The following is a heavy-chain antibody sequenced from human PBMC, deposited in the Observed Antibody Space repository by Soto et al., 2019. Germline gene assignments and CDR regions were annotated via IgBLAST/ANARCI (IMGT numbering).Heavy chain of an antibody. Sequence: PSETLSLTCAVSGDSISSSNWWTWVRQPPGKGLEWIGEIYHSGNTNYNPSLRSRVTISVDTSKNQFSLKLSSVTAADTAVYYCAGGRGDYYYGMDVWGQGTMVTVSS. V-gene: IGHV4-4*02. CDR2: IYHSGNT. CDR1: GDSISSSNW. CDR3: AGGRGDYYYGMDV. D-gene: IGHD3-10*01. J-gene: IGHJ6*02.